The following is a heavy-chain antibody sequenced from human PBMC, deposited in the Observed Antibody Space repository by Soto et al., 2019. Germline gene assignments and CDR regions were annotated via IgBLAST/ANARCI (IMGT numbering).Heavy chain of an antibody. D-gene: IGHD6-6*01. CDR1: GYTFTGYY. CDR3: ARDRTYSSSLRYYYYGMDV. V-gene: IGHV1-2*02. CDR2: INPNSGGT. J-gene: IGHJ6*02. Sequence: ASVKVSCKASGYTFTGYYMHWVRQAPGQGLEWMGWINPNSGGTNYAQKFQGRVTMTRDTSISTAYMELSRLRSDDTAVYYCARDRTYSSSLRYYYYGMDVWGLGTTVTVS.